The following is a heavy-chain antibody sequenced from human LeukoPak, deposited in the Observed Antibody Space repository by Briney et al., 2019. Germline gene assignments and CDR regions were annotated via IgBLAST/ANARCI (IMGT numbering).Heavy chain of an antibody. J-gene: IGHJ6*02. CDR3: ARDVLLNSYYYDSSGYYYYYGMDV. CDR1: GFTFSSYA. V-gene: IGHV3-30*04. CDR2: MSFDGSKK. Sequence: GGSLRLSCAASGFTFSSYAMHWVRQAPGKGLEWVAVMSFDGSKKYYADSVKGRFTISRDNSKNTVYLKMNSLRAEDTAVYYCARDVLLNSYYYDSSGYYYYYGMDVWGQGTTVTVSS. D-gene: IGHD3-22*01.